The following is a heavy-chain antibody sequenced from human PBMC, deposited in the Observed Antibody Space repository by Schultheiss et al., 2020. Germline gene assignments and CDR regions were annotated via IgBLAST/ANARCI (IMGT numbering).Heavy chain of an antibody. J-gene: IGHJ6*02. D-gene: IGHD6-19*01. V-gene: IGHV3-30*04. CDR2: ISYDGSNK. CDR3: AKESSGYSSGWYSDYYGMDV. CDR1: GFTFSSYA. Sequence: GGSLRLSCAASGFTFSSYAMHWVRQAPGKGLEWVAVISYDGSNKYYADSVKGRFTISRDNSKNTLYLQMNSLRAEDTAVYYCAKESSGYSSGWYSDYYGMDVWGQGTTVNVYS.